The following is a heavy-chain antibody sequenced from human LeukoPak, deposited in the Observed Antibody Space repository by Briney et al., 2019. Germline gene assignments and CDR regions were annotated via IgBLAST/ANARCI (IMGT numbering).Heavy chain of an antibody. CDR3: AKDRRIAALRMDAFDI. J-gene: IGHJ3*02. D-gene: IGHD6-25*01. CDR2: ISSSSSTI. CDR1: GFTFSTYN. Sequence: PGGSLRLSCAASGFTFSTYNMNWVRQAPGKGLEWVSYISSSSSTIYYADSVKGRFTISRDNAENSLYLQMNSLRAEDTAVYYCAKDRRIAALRMDAFDIWGQGTMVTVSS. V-gene: IGHV3-48*04.